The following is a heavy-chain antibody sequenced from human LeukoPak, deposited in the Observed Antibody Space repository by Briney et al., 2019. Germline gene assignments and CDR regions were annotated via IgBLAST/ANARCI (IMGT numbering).Heavy chain of an antibody. CDR3: ARNMTAISRLDVFDI. D-gene: IGHD2-21*02. CDR1: GASMSRSGHY. J-gene: IGHJ3*02. CDR2: IYYSGST. Sequence: SETLSLTCTLSGASMSRSGHYCGWLRQSPVKGLEWIGSIYYSGSTYYNPSLKSRVTISVDTSKNQFSLELRSVTAADTAIYYCARNMTAISRLDVFDIWGPGTMVTVS. V-gene: IGHV4-39*01.